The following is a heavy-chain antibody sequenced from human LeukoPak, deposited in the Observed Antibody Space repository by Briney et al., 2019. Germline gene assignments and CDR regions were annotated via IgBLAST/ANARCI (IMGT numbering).Heavy chain of an antibody. J-gene: IGHJ4*02. CDR1: GFTLSSYA. V-gene: IGHV3-23*01. Sequence: GGSLRLSCAASGFTLSSYAMSWVRQAPGKGLEWVSGLSGSSVSTYYADSVKGRFTVSRDHSKNTLYLQMNSLRVEDTAVYYCARESYGDLYFDYWGQGTLVTVSS. D-gene: IGHD4-17*01. CDR2: LSGSSVST. CDR3: ARESYGDLYFDY.